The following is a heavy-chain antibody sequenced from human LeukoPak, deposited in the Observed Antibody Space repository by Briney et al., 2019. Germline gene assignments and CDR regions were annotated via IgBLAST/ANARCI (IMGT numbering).Heavy chain of an antibody. J-gene: IGHJ4*02. Sequence: GGSLRLSCAACGFTFSGSAMLWVRQASGAGREWVGRVRSKPNNYATAYAASVKGRFTISRDDSKNMAYLQMNSLKIEDTAVYYCTRAIDPFDYWGQGTLVTVSS. CDR3: TRAIDPFDY. D-gene: IGHD2-2*02. CDR2: VRSKPNNYAT. CDR1: GFTFSGSA. V-gene: IGHV3-73*01.